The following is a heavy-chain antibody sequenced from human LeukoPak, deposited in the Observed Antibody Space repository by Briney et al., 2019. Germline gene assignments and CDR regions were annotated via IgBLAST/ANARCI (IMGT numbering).Heavy chain of an antibody. CDR1: GFTFSSYG. CDR2: IWYDGGNK. J-gene: IGHJ5*02. CDR3: ARDGEKEVGNWFDP. D-gene: IGHD1-26*01. V-gene: IGHV3-33*01. Sequence: GRSLRLSCAASGFTFSSYGMHWVRQAPGKGLEWVAVIWYDGGNKYYADSVKGRFTISRDNSKNTLYLQMNSLRAEDTAVYYCARDGEKEVGNWFDPWGQGTLVTVSS.